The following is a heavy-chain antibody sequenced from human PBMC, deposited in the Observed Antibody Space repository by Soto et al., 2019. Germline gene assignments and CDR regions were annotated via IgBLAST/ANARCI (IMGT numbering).Heavy chain of an antibody. J-gene: IGHJ4*02. CDR3: ARGAYITIFGVVIIPDNDFDY. D-gene: IGHD3-3*01. V-gene: IGHV3-74*01. Sequence: PGGSLRLSCAASGFTFSSYWMHWVRQAPGKGLVWVLRINSDGSSTSYADSVKGRFTISRDNAKNTLYLQMNSLRAEDTAVYYCARGAYITIFGVVIIPDNDFDYWGQGTLVTVSS. CDR1: GFTFSSYW. CDR2: INSDGSST.